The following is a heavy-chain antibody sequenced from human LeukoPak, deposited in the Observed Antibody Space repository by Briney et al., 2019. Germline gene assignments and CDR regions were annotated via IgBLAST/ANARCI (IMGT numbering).Heavy chain of an antibody. V-gene: IGHV4-59*08. D-gene: IGHD3-10*01. J-gene: IGHJ5*02. CDR1: GASISSYY. Sequence: SETLSLTCTVSGASISSYYWSWIRQPPGKGLEWIGYIYYSGSTNYNPSLKSRVTISVDTSKNQFSLKLSSVTAADTAVYYCTAMVRGVMGWFDPWGQGTLVTVSS. CDR3: TAMVRGVMGWFDP. CDR2: IYYSGST.